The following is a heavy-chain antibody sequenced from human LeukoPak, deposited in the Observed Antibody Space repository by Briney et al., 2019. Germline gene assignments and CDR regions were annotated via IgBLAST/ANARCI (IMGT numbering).Heavy chain of an antibody. CDR2: ICFSSNYI. CDR3: VRLRRNSDTSGFYYYYDF. D-gene: IGHD3-22*01. CDR1: GHTFSSYS. Sequence: GGSLRLSCVASGHTFSSYSMNWVRHAPGKGLEWVSSICFSSNYIYYADSVRGRFSISRDDARDSLYLQMNSLRAEDTAVYFCVRLRRNSDTSGFYYYYDFWGQGTLVTVSP. V-gene: IGHV3-21*01. J-gene: IGHJ4*02.